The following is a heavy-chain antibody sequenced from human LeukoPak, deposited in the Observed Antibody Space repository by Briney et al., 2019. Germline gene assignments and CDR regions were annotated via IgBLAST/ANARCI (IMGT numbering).Heavy chain of an antibody. CDR1: GFTFSSYA. CDR3: AKDQIAVVRGAIIGELDY. J-gene: IGHJ4*02. Sequence: PGGSLRLSCAASGFTFSSYAMSWVRQAPGKGLEWVSAISGSGGSTYYADSVKGRFTISRDNSKNTLYLQMNSLRAEDTAVYYCAKDQIAVVRGAIIGELDYWGQGTLVTVSS. D-gene: IGHD3-10*01. V-gene: IGHV3-23*01. CDR2: ISGSGGST.